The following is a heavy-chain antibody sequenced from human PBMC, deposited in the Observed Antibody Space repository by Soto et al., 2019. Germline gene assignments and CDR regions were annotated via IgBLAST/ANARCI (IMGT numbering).Heavy chain of an antibody. D-gene: IGHD3-22*01. CDR2: INHSGST. Sequence: PSETLSLTCAVYGGSFSGYYWSWIRQPPGKGLEWVGEINHSGSTNYNPSLKSRVTISVDTSKNQFSLKLSSVTAADTAVYYCWYYYDSSGYYHNFDYWGQGTLVTVSS. CDR3: WYYYDSSGYYHNFDY. V-gene: IGHV4-34*01. CDR1: GGSFSGYY. J-gene: IGHJ4*02.